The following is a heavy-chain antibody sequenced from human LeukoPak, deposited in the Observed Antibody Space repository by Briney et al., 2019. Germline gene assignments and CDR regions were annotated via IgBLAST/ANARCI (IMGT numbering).Heavy chain of an antibody. V-gene: IGHV1-18*01. CDR1: GYTFTSYG. Sequence: VASVKVSCKASGYTFTSYGISWVRQAPGQGLEWMGWISAYNGNTNYAQKLQGRVTMTTDTSTSTAYMELRSLRSDGTAVYYCARLPGGSGSYWTYADYWGQGTLVTVSS. CDR3: ARLPGGSGSYWTYADY. CDR2: ISAYNGNT. J-gene: IGHJ4*02. D-gene: IGHD3-10*01.